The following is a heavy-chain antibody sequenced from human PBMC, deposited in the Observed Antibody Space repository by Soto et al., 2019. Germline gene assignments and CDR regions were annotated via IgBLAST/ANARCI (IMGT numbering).Heavy chain of an antibody. D-gene: IGHD2-2*02. CDR2: ISGNGVST. CDR1: RFTFSNHA. Sequence: EVQLLESGGGLVQPGGSLRLSCAASRFTFSNHALTWVRRAPGKGLEWVSAISGNGVSTYYADSVKGRFTISRDTSENTLYLQMNSLRAEDTAVYYCARDPRYCSSTSCYRPYYYYYYGMDVWGQGTTVTVSS. CDR3: ARDPRYCSSTSCYRPYYYYYYGMDV. J-gene: IGHJ6*02. V-gene: IGHV3-23*01.